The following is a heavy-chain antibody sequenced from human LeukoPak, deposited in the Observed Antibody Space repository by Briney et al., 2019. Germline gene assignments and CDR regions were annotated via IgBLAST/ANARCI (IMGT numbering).Heavy chain of an antibody. D-gene: IGHD1-26*01. CDR3: AKDTWRSQDGMDV. Sequence: GGSLRLSCAASGFTSSSNAMTWVRQAPGKGLKWVSSISAGGSNTYYADSVKGRFTISRDKSKNTLYLQMNNLRAEDTAVYYCAKDTWRSQDGMDVWGQGTTVTVSS. CDR2: ISAGGSNT. CDR1: GFTSSSNA. V-gene: IGHV3-23*01. J-gene: IGHJ6*02.